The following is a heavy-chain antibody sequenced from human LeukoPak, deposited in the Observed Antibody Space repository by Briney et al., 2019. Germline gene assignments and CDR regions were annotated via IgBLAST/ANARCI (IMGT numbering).Heavy chain of an antibody. CDR3: ARDSLTIFGVVFDY. CDR1: GFTFSDYY. V-gene: IGHV3-11*04. J-gene: IGHJ4*02. Sequence: GGSLRLSCAASGFTFSDYYMSWIRQAPGKGLEWVSYISSSGSTIYYADSVKGRFTISRDNANNSLYLQMNSLRAEDTAVYYCARDSLTIFGVVFDYWGQGILVTVSS. CDR2: ISSSGSTI. D-gene: IGHD3-3*01.